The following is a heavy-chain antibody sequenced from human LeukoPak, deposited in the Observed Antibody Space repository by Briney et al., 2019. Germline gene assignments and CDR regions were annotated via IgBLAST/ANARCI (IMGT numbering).Heavy chain of an antibody. CDR3: ARYRSGGPAEY. J-gene: IGHJ4*02. Sequence: SETLSLTCAVSGYAIRAGYYWGWLRQPPGKELEWIGSIYHGGSTYYTPSLKSRVTISVDTSKNHFSLSLSFVTVADTAVYYCARYRSGGPAEYWGPGTQIRVSS. CDR1: GYAIRAGYY. D-gene: IGHD3-16*02. CDR2: IYHGGST. V-gene: IGHV4-38-2*01.